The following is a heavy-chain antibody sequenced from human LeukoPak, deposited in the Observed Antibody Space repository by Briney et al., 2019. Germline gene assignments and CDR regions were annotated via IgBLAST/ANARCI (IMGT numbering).Heavy chain of an antibody. V-gene: IGHV3-9*01. D-gene: IGHD5-24*01. Sequence: GRSLRLSCAASGFTFDEYVMHWVGQAPGKGVEWVASISSNSGNLRYADSVKGRFTISRDNAQNSLYLQMNSLRAEDTALYYCAMGRSRGAFDIWGQGTMVTVSS. CDR3: AMGRSRGAFDI. J-gene: IGHJ3*02. CDR2: ISSNSGNL. CDR1: GFTFDEYV.